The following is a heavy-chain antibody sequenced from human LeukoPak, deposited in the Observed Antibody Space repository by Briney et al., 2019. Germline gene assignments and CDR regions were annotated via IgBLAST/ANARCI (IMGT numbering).Heavy chain of an antibody. CDR3: ARVVSGSYPFDY. J-gene: IGHJ4*02. CDR2: INSDGSIV. D-gene: IGHD1-26*01. Sequence: PGGSLILSCAASGFLFSNYWMHWVRQAPGKGLVWVSRINSDGSIVNYADSVKGRFTISRDNAKNTLYLRMNSLRVDDTAVYYCARVVSGSYPFDYWGQGTLVTVSS. CDR1: GFLFSNYW. V-gene: IGHV3-74*01.